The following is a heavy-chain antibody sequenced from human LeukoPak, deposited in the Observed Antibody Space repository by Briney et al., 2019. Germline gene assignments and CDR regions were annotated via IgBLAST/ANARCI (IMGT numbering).Heavy chain of an antibody. Sequence: GASVKVSCKASGYTFTSYYMHWVRQAPGQGLEWMGIINPSGGSTSYAQKFQGRVTMTRDTSTSTVYMELSSLRSEDTAVYYCARGSSQVYYYDSSGYSNDYWGQGTLVTVSS. CDR3: ARGSSQVYYYDSSGYSNDY. D-gene: IGHD3-22*01. CDR2: INPSGGST. J-gene: IGHJ4*02. CDR1: GYTFTSYY. V-gene: IGHV1-46*01.